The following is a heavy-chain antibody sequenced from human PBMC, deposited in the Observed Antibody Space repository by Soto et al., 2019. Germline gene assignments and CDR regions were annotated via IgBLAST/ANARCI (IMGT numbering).Heavy chain of an antibody. Sequence: SXTLALAGTVSGGSISISRYYWGLIRQPPGKGLESIGTIYYRGSTYYTPSLKSRVTISVDTSKNQFSLKLSSVTDADTAVYYCARHGRPHDYGDSTDYWGQEPWSPSP. J-gene: IGHJ4*01. D-gene: IGHD4-17*01. CDR2: IYYRGST. CDR3: ARHGRPHDYGDSTDY. CDR1: GGSISISRYY. V-gene: IGHV4-39*01.